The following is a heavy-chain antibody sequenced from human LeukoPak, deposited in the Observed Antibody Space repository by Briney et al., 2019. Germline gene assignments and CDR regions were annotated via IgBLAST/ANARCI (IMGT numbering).Heavy chain of an antibody. CDR2: IIPIFGTA. Sequence: GASVKVSCKASGYTFTSYDISWVRQAPGQGLEWMGGIIPIFGTANYAQKFQGRVTITADESTSTAYMELSSLRSEDTAMCYCARVVTEYSSSGVDYWGQGTLVTVSS. J-gene: IGHJ4*02. CDR3: ARVVTEYSSSGVDY. D-gene: IGHD6-6*01. CDR1: GYTFTSYD. V-gene: IGHV1-69*13.